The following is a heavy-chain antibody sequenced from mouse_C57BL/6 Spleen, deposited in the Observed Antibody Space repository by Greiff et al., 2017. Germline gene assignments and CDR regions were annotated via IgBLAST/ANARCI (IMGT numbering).Heavy chain of an antibody. D-gene: IGHD2-4*01. CDR1: GYTFTDYY. Sequence: VKLQESGAELVRPGASVKLSCKASGYTFTDYYINWVKQRPGQGLEWIARIYPGSGNTYYNEKFKGKATLTAEKSSSTAYMQLSSLTSEDSAVYFCAREGGLPYYFDYWGQGTTLTVSS. V-gene: IGHV1-76*01. CDR3: AREGGLPYYFDY. CDR2: IYPGSGNT. J-gene: IGHJ2*01.